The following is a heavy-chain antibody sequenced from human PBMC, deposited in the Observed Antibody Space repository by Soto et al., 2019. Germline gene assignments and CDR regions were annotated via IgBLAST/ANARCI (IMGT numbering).Heavy chain of an antibody. Sequence: DSVEVSCKGTGYTFTRYNVHWVRRAPGQGLEWMAIINPSGGTTYYVQKFEGRVTLTTDTSTSTVYMELSSLRSDDTAVYYCARVRGCGSEYFFDYWGPGTPVPVSP. CDR1: GYTFTRYN. CDR3: ARVRGCGSEYFFDY. V-gene: IGHV1-46*01. D-gene: IGHD2-15*01. J-gene: IGHJ4*02. CDR2: INPSGGTT.